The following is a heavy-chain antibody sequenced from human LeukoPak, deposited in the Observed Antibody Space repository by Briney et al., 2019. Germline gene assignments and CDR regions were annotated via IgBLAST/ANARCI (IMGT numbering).Heavy chain of an antibody. CDR1: GFTFNNYA. J-gene: IGHJ5*02. CDR3: AKDKNPSLSWFDL. V-gene: IGHV3-23*01. Sequence: GGSLRLSCAASGFTFNNYAMNWVRQAPGKGLEWVSSISGSGDSTFYADSVKGRFTISRDNSENTLYLQMNSLRAEDTAVYYCAKDKNPSLSWFDLWGQGTLVTVSS. CDR2: ISGSGDST. D-gene: IGHD3-16*02.